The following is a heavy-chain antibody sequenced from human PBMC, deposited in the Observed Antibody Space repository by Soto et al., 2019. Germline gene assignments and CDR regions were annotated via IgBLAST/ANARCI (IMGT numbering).Heavy chain of an antibody. Sequence: QVQLQESGPGLVKPSQTLSLTCTVSGGSISSGGYYWSWIRQHPGKGLEWIGNIYYSGTTYSNPSLKGRVNPSVDTSKNQFSLKLSSVTAADTAVYYCARVPPGASWFDPWGQGTLVTVSS. D-gene: IGHD3-10*01. CDR1: GGSISSGGYY. J-gene: IGHJ5*02. V-gene: IGHV4-31*03. CDR3: ARVPPGASWFDP. CDR2: IYYSGTT.